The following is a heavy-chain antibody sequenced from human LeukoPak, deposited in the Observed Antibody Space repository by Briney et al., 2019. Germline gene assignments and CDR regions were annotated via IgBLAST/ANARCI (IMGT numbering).Heavy chain of an antibody. CDR3: VLGDILTGYWAEYFAY. V-gene: IGHV1-18*04. D-gene: IGHD3-9*01. Sequence: GASVKVSCKASGYTFTGYYMHWVRQARGQGLEWMGWISGHNGNTNYAHKFQGRVSMATDTPTRTAYMELKSLRSDDTAVYYCVLGDILTGYWAEYFAYWGQGTLVTVSS. CDR2: ISGHNGNT. J-gene: IGHJ4*02. CDR1: GYTFTGYY.